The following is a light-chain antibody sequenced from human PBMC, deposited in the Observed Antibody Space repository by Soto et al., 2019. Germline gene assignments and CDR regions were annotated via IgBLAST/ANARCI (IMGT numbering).Light chain of an antibody. CDR2: DAS. CDR3: QQYDRLPYT. Sequence: DIQMTQSPSSLSASVGDRVTITCQARQDINHFLNWYQQKPGKAPKLLIYDASNLETGVPSTFSGSGSGTHFTFTITSLRPEDIATYYCQQYDRLPYTFGQGTKLEIK. J-gene: IGKJ2*01. V-gene: IGKV1-33*01. CDR1: QDINHF.